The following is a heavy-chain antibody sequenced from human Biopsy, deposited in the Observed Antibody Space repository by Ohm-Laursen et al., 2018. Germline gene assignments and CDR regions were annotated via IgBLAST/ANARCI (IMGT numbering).Heavy chain of an antibody. CDR3: GTPTLGDNDLDV. J-gene: IGHJ6*02. CDR1: GASVSSGSYD. V-gene: IGHV4-61*01. D-gene: IGHD2-21*02. Sequence: TLSLTCTVSGASVSSGSYDWSWIRQPPGKGLEWIGNIYNDVSTKYKPSLRSRVTISADKSTNQFSLKLRSVTDADTAVYYCGTPTLGDNDLDVWGQGATVTVSS. CDR2: IYNDVST.